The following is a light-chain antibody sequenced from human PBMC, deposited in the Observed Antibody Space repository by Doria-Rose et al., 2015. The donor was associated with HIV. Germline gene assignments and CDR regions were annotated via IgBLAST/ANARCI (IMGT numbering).Light chain of an antibody. Sequence: TQSPGTLSLSPGERATLSCRASQSFSSTYLAWYQQKPGQAPSLLIYDGSTRATGIPDRFSASGSGTDFTLTINRLEPDVVALYYCHQYGTSWTFGQGTKVEI. CDR2: DGS. CDR1: QSFSSTY. V-gene: IGKV3-20*01. CDR3: HQYGTSWT. J-gene: IGKJ1*01.